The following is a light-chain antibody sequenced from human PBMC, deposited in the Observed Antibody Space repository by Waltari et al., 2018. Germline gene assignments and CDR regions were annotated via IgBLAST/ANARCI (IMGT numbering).Light chain of an antibody. Sequence: SYEVSQQPSVSVSPGQTASNTCSGNKLGDKYASWYHQRPGQSPVLVIYQDTKRPSGIPERFSGSNSGNTATLTITGTQAMDEADYYCQAWDSSAGYVFGTGTTVTVL. CDR2: QDT. CDR3: QAWDSSAGYV. CDR1: KLGDKY. V-gene: IGLV3-1*01. J-gene: IGLJ1*01.